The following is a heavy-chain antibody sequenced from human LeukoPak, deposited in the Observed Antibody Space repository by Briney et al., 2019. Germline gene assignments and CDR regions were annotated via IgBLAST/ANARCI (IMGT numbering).Heavy chain of an antibody. CDR3: AKSPSSGWYRGAPDY. J-gene: IGHJ4*02. Sequence: GGSLRLSCAASGFSISNHWMNWVRQAPGKGLEWVANIRPDGSEEYYVASVRGRFTISRDGARNSLYLQMNGLRVEDTAVYYCAKSPSSGWYRGAPDYWGQGTLVTVSS. CDR1: GFSISNHW. V-gene: IGHV3-7*01. D-gene: IGHD6-19*01. CDR2: IRPDGSEE.